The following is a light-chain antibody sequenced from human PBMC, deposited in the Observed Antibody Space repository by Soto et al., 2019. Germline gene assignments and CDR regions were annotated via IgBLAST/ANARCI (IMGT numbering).Light chain of an antibody. CDR3: QHYGSLPLT. V-gene: IGKV3-20*01. J-gene: IGKJ4*01. Sequence: EIVLTQSPGTLSLSPGERATLSCRASQSVSCNYLAWYQQKPGQAPRVLIYGASNRATGIPDRFGGSGSGTDFTLTISRLEPEDFAAYYCQHYGSLPLTFGGGTKVAIK. CDR1: QSVSCNY. CDR2: GAS.